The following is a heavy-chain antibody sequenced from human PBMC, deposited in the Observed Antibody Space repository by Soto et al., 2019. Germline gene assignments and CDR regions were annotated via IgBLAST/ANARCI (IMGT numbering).Heavy chain of an antibody. J-gene: IGHJ6*03. CDR2: TYYKSKWYF. CDR3: ARWSWDDVSAHYDMDV. CDR1: GDSVSSNSAG. D-gene: IGHD1-1*01. Sequence: PSQTLSLTCAISGDSVSSNSAGWNWIRQTPSRGLEWPGRTYYKSKWYFTYAVSVISRITINPDTSRNQFSLQLDSVTPEDTAVYYCARWSWDDVSAHYDMDVWGKGTTVTVSS. V-gene: IGHV6-1*01.